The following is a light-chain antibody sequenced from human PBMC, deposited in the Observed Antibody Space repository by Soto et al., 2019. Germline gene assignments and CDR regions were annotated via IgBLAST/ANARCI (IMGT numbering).Light chain of an antibody. Sequence: EIVLTQSPGTLSLSPRERARDQQKPGQAPRLLIYGASSRATGLPDRFSGSGSGTDFTLTISRLEPEDFAVYYCQQNGSSPYTFGQGTKLEIK. CDR2: GAS. CDR3: QQNGSSPYT. V-gene: IGKV3-20*01. J-gene: IGKJ2*01.